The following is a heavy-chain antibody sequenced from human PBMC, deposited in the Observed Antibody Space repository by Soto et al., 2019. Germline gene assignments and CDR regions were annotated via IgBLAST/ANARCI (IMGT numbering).Heavy chain of an antibody. J-gene: IGHJ6*02. CDR3: GRVGSTSPHGMDV. Sequence: EVQLAESGGGLVQPGGSLRLSCAASGFTFSPHWMHCVRQAPGKGLVWVSRINQDGSTTDYEDSVKGRFTIYRDKAKNTFCLQEKSLRAEDTAVYYCGRVGSTSPHGMDVWGQGTTVIVSS. D-gene: IGHD2-2*01. V-gene: IGHV3-74*01. CDR1: GFTFSPHW. CDR2: INQDGSTT.